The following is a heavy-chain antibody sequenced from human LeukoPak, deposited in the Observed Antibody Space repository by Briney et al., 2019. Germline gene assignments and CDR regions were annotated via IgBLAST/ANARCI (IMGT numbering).Heavy chain of an antibody. V-gene: IGHV3-74*01. D-gene: IGHD3-16*01. Sequence: GGSLRLSCAASGFTFDDYGMSWVRQAPGEGLVWVSRIRSDGSDTRYAESVKGRFTISRDNAKNTLYLQMNSLRAEDTAVYYCAYYHVNEEPPTFWGQGTLVTVSS. CDR1: GFTFDDYG. CDR2: IRSDGSDT. J-gene: IGHJ4*02. CDR3: AYYHVNEEPPTF.